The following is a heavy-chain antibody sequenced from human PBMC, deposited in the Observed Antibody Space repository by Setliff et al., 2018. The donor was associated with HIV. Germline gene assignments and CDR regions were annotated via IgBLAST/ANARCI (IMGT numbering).Heavy chain of an antibody. Sequence: SETLSLTCTVSGGSISSYFWSWVRQPPGKGLEWIGYIYYSGSTNYNPSLKSRVTMSVDTFKNQFSLKLSSVTAADTAVYYCARIYDYGSYYFDYWGQGTLVTGSS. CDR1: GGSISSYF. CDR3: ARIYDYGSYYFDY. CDR2: IYYSGST. D-gene: IGHD4-17*01. J-gene: IGHJ4*02. V-gene: IGHV4-59*01.